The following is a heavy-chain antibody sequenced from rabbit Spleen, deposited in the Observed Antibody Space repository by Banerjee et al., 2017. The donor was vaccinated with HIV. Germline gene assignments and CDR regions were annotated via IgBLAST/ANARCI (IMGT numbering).Heavy chain of an antibody. J-gene: IGHJ6*01. V-gene: IGHV1S45*01. Sequence: QEQLVESGGGLVQPEGSLTLTCTASGFDFSSSYYMCWVRQAPGKRPEWIACIYTGSSGGTYSATWAKGRFTISKTSSTTVTLQMTSLTAADTATYFCARDASSSFSSYGMDLWGPGTLVTVS. CDR3: ARDASSSFSSYGMDL. D-gene: IGHD8-1*01. CDR1: GFDFSSSYY. CDR2: IYTGSSGGT.